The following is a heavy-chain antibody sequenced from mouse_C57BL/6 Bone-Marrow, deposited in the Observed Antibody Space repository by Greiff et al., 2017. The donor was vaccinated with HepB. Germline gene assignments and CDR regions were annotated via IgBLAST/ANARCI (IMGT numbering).Heavy chain of an antibody. J-gene: IGHJ3*01. D-gene: IGHD1-1*01. V-gene: IGHV8-8*01. CDR1: GFSLSTFGMG. Sequence: ESGPGILQPSQTLSLTCSFSGFSLSTFGMGVGWIRQPSGKGLEWLAHIWWDDDKYYNPALKSRLTISKDTSKNQVFLKIANVDTADTATYYCARAHYYGSSEFAYWGQGTLVTVSA. CDR3: ARAHYYGSSEFAY. CDR2: IWWDDDK.